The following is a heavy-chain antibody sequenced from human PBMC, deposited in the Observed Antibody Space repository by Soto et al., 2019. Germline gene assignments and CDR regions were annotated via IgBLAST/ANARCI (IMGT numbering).Heavy chain of an antibody. CDR2: MNSDGSST. Sequence: EVQLVESGGGLVQPGGSLRLSCAASGFTFSNHWMHWVRQAPGKGLIWVSRMNSDGSSTTYADSVKGRFTISRDNAKKTLYLQMNSLRAEDTAVYYCARETQYYDTSKYYRTYGMDVWGQGTAV. CDR3: ARETQYYDTSKYYRTYGMDV. CDR1: GFTFSNHW. D-gene: IGHD3-22*01. J-gene: IGHJ6*02. V-gene: IGHV3-74*01.